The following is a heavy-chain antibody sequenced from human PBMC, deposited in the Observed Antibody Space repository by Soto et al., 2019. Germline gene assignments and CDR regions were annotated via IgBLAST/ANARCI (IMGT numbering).Heavy chain of an antibody. J-gene: IGHJ4*02. D-gene: IGHD1-26*01. Sequence: PGGSLRLSCVASGFPFSSHWMSWVRQAPGKGLEWVANIKQDGSEEHYVDSVKGRFTVSRDNAKNSLHLKMNSLRAEDTAVYYCARVVGATNTLHNWGQGTLVPVSS. CDR3: ARVVGATNTLHN. V-gene: IGHV3-7*01. CDR1: GFPFSSHW. CDR2: IKQDGSEE.